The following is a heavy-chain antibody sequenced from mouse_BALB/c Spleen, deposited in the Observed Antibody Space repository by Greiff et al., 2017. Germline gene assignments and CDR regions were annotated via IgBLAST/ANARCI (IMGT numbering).Heavy chain of an antibody. CDR1: GFTFSSYA. CDR3: ARHMKNYAMDY. CDR2: ISSGGSYT. J-gene: IGHJ4*01. D-gene: IGHD2-3*01. Sequence: EVQGVESGGGLVKPGGSLKLSCAASGFTFSSYAMSWVRQTPEKRLEWVATISSGGSYTYYPDTVKGRFTISRDNAKNTLYLQMSSLKSEDTALYYCARHMKNYAMDYWGQGTSVTVSS. V-gene: IGHV5-9-3*01.